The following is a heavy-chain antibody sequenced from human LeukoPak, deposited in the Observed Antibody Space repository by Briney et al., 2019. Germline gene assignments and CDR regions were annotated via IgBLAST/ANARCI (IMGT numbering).Heavy chain of an antibody. J-gene: IGHJ4*02. CDR1: GGSFSGYY. Sequence: SETLSLTCAVYGGSFSGYYWSWIRQPPGKGLEWIGFIYYSGSTNYNPSLKSRVTISVDTSKNQFSLRLSSVAAADTALYYCARHSYAGSQYFFDYWGQGTLVTVPS. V-gene: IGHV4-59*08. CDR3: ARHSYAGSQYFFDY. CDR2: IYYSGST. D-gene: IGHD2-8*01.